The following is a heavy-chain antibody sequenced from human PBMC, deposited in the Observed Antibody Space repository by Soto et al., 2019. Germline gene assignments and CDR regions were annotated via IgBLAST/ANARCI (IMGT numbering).Heavy chain of an antibody. CDR2: ISGSGGST. Sequence: EVQLLESGGGLVQPGGSLRLSCAASGFTFSSYAMSWVRQAPGKGLEWVSAISGSGGSTYYADSVKGRFTISRDNSKNTLNLQMNSPRAEHTAVYYCAKDFYGDYDDAYFDYWGQGTLVTVSS. CDR3: AKDFYGDYDDAYFDY. V-gene: IGHV3-23*01. J-gene: IGHJ4*02. CDR1: GFTFSSYA. D-gene: IGHD4-17*01.